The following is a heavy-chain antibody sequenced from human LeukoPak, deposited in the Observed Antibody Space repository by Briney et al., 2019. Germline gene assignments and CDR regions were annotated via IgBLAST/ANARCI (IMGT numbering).Heavy chain of an antibody. Sequence: GGSLRLSCAASGFTFSSYEMDWVRQAPGKGLEWVGRTRNKANSYTTEYAASVKGRFTISRDDSKNSLYLQMNSLKTEDTAVYYCAREVVGAPNYWLYFDYWGQGTLVTVSS. D-gene: IGHD1-26*01. V-gene: IGHV3-72*01. CDR3: AREVVGAPNYWLYFDY. CDR2: TRNKANSYTT. J-gene: IGHJ4*02. CDR1: GFTFSSYE.